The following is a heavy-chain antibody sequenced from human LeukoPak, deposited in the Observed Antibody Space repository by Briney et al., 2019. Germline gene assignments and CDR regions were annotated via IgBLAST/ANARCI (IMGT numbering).Heavy chain of an antibody. Sequence: SETLSLNCTVSGGSISSSSYSWGWIRQPPGKGLEWIGSIYYSGSTYYNPSLKSRVTISVDTSKNQFSLKLGSVTAADTAVYYCARAPPTAYYYYYYGMDVWGQGTTVTVSS. CDR1: GGSISSSSYS. CDR3: ARAPPTAYYYYYYGMDV. CDR2: IYYSGST. V-gene: IGHV4-39*01. D-gene: IGHD2-21*01. J-gene: IGHJ6*02.